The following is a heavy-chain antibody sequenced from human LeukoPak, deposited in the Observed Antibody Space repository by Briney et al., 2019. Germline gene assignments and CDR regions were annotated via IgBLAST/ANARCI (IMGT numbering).Heavy chain of an antibody. CDR3: AKGAFLEWLEIDY. CDR2: IYSGGST. D-gene: IGHD3-3*02. J-gene: IGHJ4*02. V-gene: IGHV3-53*01. CDR1: GFTVSSNY. Sequence: GGSLRLSCAASGFTVSSNYMSWVRQAPGKGLEWVSVIYSGGSTYYADSVKGRFTISRDNAKNTLYLQMNSLRAEDTAVYYCAKGAFLEWLEIDYWGQGTLVTVSS.